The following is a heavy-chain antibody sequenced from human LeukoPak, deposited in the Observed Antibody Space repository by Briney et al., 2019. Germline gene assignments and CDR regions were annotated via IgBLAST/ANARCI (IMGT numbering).Heavy chain of an antibody. CDR3: ARDLGHGDYGIDG. V-gene: IGHV6-1*01. CDR2: TYYRSKRYN. CDR1: GDSVSSNSAA. D-gene: IGHD4-17*01. Sequence: PQTLSHTCAISGDSVSSNSAAWNWTRHSPSRGLEWLRRTYYRSKRYNDYAVSVKSRITINPDTSKNQFSLQLNSVTPEDTAVYYCARDLGHGDYGIDGWGQGTLVTVSS. J-gene: IGHJ5*02.